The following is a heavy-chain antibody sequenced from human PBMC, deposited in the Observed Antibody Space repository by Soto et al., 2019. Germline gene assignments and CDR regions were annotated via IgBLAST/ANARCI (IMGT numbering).Heavy chain of an antibody. Sequence: SETLSLACTVSGGSISSNYWSWIRQPPGKGLEWIGNIYYSGSTNYNPSLKSRVTISVDTSKNQFSLKLSSVTAADTAVYYCARGYCSGGSCFYYYYYYYMDVWGKGTTVTVSS. CDR1: GGSISSNY. CDR3: ARGYCSGGSCFYYYYYYYMDV. J-gene: IGHJ6*03. D-gene: IGHD2-15*01. CDR2: IYYSGST. V-gene: IGHV4-59*08.